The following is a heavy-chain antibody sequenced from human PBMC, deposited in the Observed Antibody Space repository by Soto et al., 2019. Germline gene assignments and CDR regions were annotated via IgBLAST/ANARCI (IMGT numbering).Heavy chain of an antibody. J-gene: IGHJ4*02. CDR3: VRPLYYCSSTSCHLGY. Sequence: GGSLRLSCSASGFTFSSYAMHWVRQAPGKGLEYVSAISSNGGSTYYADSVKGRFTISRDNSKNTLYLQMSSLRAEDTAVYYCVRPLYYCSSTSCHLGYWGQGTLVTVSS. CDR1: GFTFSSYA. CDR2: ISSNGGST. V-gene: IGHV3-64D*08. D-gene: IGHD2-2*01.